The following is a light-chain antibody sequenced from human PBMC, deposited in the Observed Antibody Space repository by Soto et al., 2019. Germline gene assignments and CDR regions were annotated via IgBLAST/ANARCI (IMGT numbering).Light chain of an antibody. CDR2: EVS. CDR3: SSYAGSNNV. J-gene: IGLJ1*01. CDR1: SSDVGGYNY. Sequence: QSALTQPPSASGSPGQSVTISCTVTSSDVGGYNYVSWYQQHPGKAPKLMIYEVSKRPSGVPDRFSGSKSGNTASLTVSGLQADDEADYYCSSYAGSNNVFGTGTKLTVL. V-gene: IGLV2-8*01.